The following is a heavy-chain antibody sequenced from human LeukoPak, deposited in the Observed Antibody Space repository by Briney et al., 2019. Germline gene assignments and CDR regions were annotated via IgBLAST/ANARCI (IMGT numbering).Heavy chain of an antibody. J-gene: IGHJ1*01. Sequence: PGGSLRLSCAASGLTFSEYAMSWVRQVPGMGLEWVSTIGVSCGSTNYADSVRGRFTISRDNSKNTLYLQINSLRADDTAVYYCAKGRVGTNGVLEHWGQGTLVTVST. D-gene: IGHD1-26*01. CDR3: AKGRVGTNGVLEH. CDR2: IGVSCGST. V-gene: IGHV3-23*01. CDR1: GLTFSEYA.